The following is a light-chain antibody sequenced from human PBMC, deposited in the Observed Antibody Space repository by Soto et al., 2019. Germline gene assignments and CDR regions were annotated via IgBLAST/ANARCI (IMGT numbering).Light chain of an antibody. V-gene: IGKV2-28*01. CDR3: MQALQTPLT. CDR1: QSLLHSNGYNY. Sequence: DIVMTQSPLSLPVTPGEPASISCRSSQSLLHSNGYNYLDWYLQKPGQSPQLLIYLGSNRASGVSDMXSGSGSGTDFTLKISRVEAEDVGVYYCMQALQTPLTFGGGTKVEIK. CDR2: LGS. J-gene: IGKJ4*01.